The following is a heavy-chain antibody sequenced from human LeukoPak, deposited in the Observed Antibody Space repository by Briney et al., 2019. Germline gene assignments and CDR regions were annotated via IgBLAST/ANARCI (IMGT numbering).Heavy chain of an antibody. V-gene: IGHV3-30*04. CDR3: ARGDNYYYSSGNYYFDF. CDR2: VSYDGTNG. Sequence: PGRSLRLSCAASGFTFSSYAMHWVRQAPGKGLEWAAAVSYDGTNGYYTDSVKGRFTIARDNSKNTLYMEMTSLRAGDTAVYFCARGDNYYYSSGNYYFDFWGQGTQVTVSS. CDR1: GFTFSSYA. J-gene: IGHJ4*02. D-gene: IGHD3-10*01.